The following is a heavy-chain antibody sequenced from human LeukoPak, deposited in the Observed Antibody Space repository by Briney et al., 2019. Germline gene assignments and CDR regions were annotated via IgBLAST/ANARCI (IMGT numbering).Heavy chain of an antibody. V-gene: IGHV3-21*06. CDR3: ARVRRRSSAYDYSDY. J-gene: IGHJ4*02. Sequence: GGSLRLSCAASGFTLSGYSMNWVRQAPGKGLEWVSALSSSNTYIYYVDSVMGRFTISRDNAKNSLYLQMNSLRAEDTAIYFCARVRRRSSAYDYSDYWGQGTLVTVSA. CDR2: LSSSNTYI. CDR1: GFTLSGYS. D-gene: IGHD5-12*01.